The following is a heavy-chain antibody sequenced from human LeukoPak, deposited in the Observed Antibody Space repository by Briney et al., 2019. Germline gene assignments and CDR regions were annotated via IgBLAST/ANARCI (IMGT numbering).Heavy chain of an antibody. CDR2: ISSSSSTI. CDR3: ASSPIVGAPL. D-gene: IGHD1-26*01. CDR1: GFTVSSNY. Sequence: GGSLRLSCTASGFTVSSNYMNWVRQAPGKGLEWVSYISSSSSTIYYADSVKGRFTISRDNAKNSLYLQMNSLRAEDTAVYYCASSPIVGAPLWGQGTLVTVSS. V-gene: IGHV3-48*01. J-gene: IGHJ4*02.